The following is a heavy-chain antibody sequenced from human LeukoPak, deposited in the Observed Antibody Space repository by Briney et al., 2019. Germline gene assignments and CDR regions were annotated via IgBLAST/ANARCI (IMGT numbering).Heavy chain of an antibody. CDR3: AREYYGSGSYYNRRNWFDP. J-gene: IGHJ5*02. Sequence: SETLSLTCTVSGGSISSSSYYWGWIRQPPGKGLEWIGSIYYSGSTYYNPSLKSRVTISVDTSKNQFSLKLSSVTAADTAVYYCAREYYGSGSYYNRRNWFDPWGQGTLVTVSS. D-gene: IGHD3-10*01. V-gene: IGHV4-39*07. CDR1: GGSISSSSYY. CDR2: IYYSGST.